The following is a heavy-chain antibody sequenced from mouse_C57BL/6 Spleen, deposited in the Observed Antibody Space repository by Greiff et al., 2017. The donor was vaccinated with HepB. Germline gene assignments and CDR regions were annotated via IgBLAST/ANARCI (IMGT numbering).Heavy chain of an antibody. D-gene: IGHD2-5*01. J-gene: IGHJ4*01. Sequence: QVQLKESGPELVKPGASVKISCKASGYAFSSSWMNWVKQRPGKGLEWIGRIYPGDGDTNYNGKFKGKATLTADKSSSTAYMQLSSLTSEDSAVYFCARGVYSNYGTMDYWGQGTSVTVSS. CDR3: ARGVYSNYGTMDY. CDR1: GYAFSSSW. V-gene: IGHV1-82*01. CDR2: IYPGDGDT.